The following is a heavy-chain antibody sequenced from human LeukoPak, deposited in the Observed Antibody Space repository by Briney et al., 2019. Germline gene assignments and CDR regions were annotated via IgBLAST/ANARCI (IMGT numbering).Heavy chain of an antibody. CDR2: ISWNSGSI. Sequence: GGSLRLSCAASGFTFDDYAMHWVRQAPGKGLEWVSGISWNSGSIGYADSVKGRFTISRDNAKNSLYLQINSLRAEDTALYYCAKGAAAGQPNWFDPWGQGTLVTVSS. J-gene: IGHJ5*02. CDR1: GFTFDDYA. V-gene: IGHV3-9*01. CDR3: AKGAAAGQPNWFDP. D-gene: IGHD6-13*01.